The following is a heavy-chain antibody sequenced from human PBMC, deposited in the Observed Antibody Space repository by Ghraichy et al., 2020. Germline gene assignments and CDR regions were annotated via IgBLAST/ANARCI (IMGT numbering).Heavy chain of an antibody. D-gene: IGHD2-15*01. CDR2: IKSKTDDGTT. Sequence: GGSLRLSCAASGFTFSNAWMSWVRQAPGKGLEWVGRIKSKTDDGTTDYAAPVKGRFTISRDDSKNTLYLQMNSLKTEDTAVYYCTTDFSGGVVVAATPANYYYCMDVWGQGTTVTVSS. V-gene: IGHV3-15*01. CDR1: GFTFSNAW. CDR3: TTDFSGGVVVAATPANYYYCMDV. J-gene: IGHJ6*02.